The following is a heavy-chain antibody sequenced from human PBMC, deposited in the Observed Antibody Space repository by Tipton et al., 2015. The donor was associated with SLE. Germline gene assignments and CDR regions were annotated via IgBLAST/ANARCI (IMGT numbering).Heavy chain of an antibody. V-gene: IGHV3-7*01. CDR3: ARHELYYDFWT. D-gene: IGHD3-3*01. J-gene: IGHJ5*02. CDR2: IKEDGRDK. Sequence: QLVQSGPEVKKPGASVKVSCKASGYTFTSYGISWVRQAPGKGLEWVANIKEDGRDKYYVHSVKGRFTISRDNAKNSLYLQMNSLRAEDAAVYYCARHELYYDFWTWGQGTLVTVSS. CDR1: GYTFTSYG.